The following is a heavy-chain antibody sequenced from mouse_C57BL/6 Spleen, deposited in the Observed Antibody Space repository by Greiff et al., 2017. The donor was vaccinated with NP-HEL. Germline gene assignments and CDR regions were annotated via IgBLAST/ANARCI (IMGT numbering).Heavy chain of an antibody. CDR3: ARSVWDAWFAY. D-gene: IGHD4-1*01. J-gene: IGHJ3*01. CDR1: GYTFTSYW. V-gene: IGHV1-52*01. CDR2: IDPSDSET. Sequence: QVQLKQPGAELVRPGSSVKLSCKASGYTFTSYWMHWVKQRPIQGLEWIGNIDPSDSETHYNQKFKDKATLTVDKSSSTAYMQLSSLTSEDSAVYYCARSVWDAWFAYWGQGTLVTVSA.